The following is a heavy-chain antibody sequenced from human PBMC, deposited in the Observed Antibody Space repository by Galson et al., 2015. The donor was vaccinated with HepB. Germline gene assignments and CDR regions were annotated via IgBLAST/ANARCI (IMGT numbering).Heavy chain of an antibody. J-gene: IGHJ4*02. D-gene: IGHD3-10*01. CDR3: ARARANYYGSGSYYIPFDY. CDR2: INPNSGGT. CDR1: GYTFTGYY. Sequence: SVKVSCKASGYTFTGYYMHWVRQAPGQGLEWMGWINPNSGGTNYAQKFQGWVTMTRDTSISTAYMELSRLRSDDTAVYYCARARANYYGSGSYYIPFDYWGQGTLVTVSS. V-gene: IGHV1-2*04.